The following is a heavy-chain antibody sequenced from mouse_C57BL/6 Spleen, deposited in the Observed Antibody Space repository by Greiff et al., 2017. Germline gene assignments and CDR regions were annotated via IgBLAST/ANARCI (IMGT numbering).Heavy chain of an antibody. D-gene: IGHD1-1*01. J-gene: IGHJ1*03. CDR1: GYTFTSYW. Sequence: VQLQESGAEPVKPGASVKLSCKASGYTFTSYWMHWVKQRPGQGLEWIGMIHPNSGSTNYNEKFKSKATLTVDKSSSTAYMQLSSLTSEDSAVYYCASDYYGSSPYFDVWGTGTTVTVSS. CDR2: IHPNSGST. V-gene: IGHV1-64*01. CDR3: ASDYYGSSPYFDV.